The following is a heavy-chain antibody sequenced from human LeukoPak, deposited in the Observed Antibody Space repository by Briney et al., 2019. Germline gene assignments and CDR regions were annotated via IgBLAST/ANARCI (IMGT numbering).Heavy chain of an antibody. D-gene: IGHD5-12*01. CDR1: GGSISSGGYY. CDR3: ARASSGPPSYYFDY. V-gene: IGHV4-31*03. Sequence: SETLSLTCTVSGGSISSGGYYWSWIRQHPGKGLEWIGYIYYSGSTYYNPSLKSRVTISVDTSKNQFSLKLSSVTAADPAVYYCARASSGPPSYYFDYWGQGTLVTVSS. CDR2: IYYSGST. J-gene: IGHJ4*02.